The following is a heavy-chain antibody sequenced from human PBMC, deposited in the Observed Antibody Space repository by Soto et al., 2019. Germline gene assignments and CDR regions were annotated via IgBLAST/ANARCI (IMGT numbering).Heavy chain of an antibody. J-gene: IGHJ4*02. CDR1: GGSISSYY. CDR2: IYYSGST. D-gene: IGHD3-16*01. CDR3: ARLGLARWLDY. V-gene: IGHV4-59*08. Sequence: SETLSLTCTVSGGSISSYYWSWIRQPPGKGLEWIGYIYYSGSTNYNPSLKSRVTISVDTSKNQFSLKLSSVTAADTAVYYCARLGLARWLDYWGQGTLVTVAS.